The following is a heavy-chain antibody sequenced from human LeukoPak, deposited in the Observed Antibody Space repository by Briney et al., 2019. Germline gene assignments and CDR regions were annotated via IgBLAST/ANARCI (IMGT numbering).Heavy chain of an antibody. CDR2: VYYSGSA. V-gene: IGHV4-39*01. CDR3: ARHHDYGVGKGD. D-gene: IGHD5-12*01. Sequence: PSETLSLTCTVSGGSVYDNTYNWGWVRQPPGKGLEWIGCVYYSGSAYYNPSLKSRVTISVDTSKNQFSLKLTSVTAADTAFYYCARHHDYGVGKGDWGQGTLVTVSS. J-gene: IGHJ4*02. CDR1: GGSVYDNTYN.